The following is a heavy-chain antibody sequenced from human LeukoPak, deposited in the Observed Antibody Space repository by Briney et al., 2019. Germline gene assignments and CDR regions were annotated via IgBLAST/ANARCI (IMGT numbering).Heavy chain of an antibody. J-gene: IGHJ4*02. Sequence: PGGSLRLSCAASGFTFSSYNMNWVRQAPGKGLEWVSYISSGSTFIYYADSVKGRFTISRDNSKNTLYLQMNSLRAEDTAVYYCAKEAWIGYYWGQGTLVTVSS. CDR3: AKEAWIGYY. V-gene: IGHV3-21*05. CDR1: GFTFSSYN. CDR2: ISSGSTFI. D-gene: IGHD2-2*03.